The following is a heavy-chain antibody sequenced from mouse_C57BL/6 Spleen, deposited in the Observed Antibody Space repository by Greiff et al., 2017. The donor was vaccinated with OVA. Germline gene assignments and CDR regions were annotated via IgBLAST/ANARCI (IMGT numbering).Heavy chain of an antibody. CDR3: ARNGPYAMDY. J-gene: IGHJ4*01. V-gene: IGHV1-69*01. D-gene: IGHD1-1*01. CDR2: IDPSDSYT. CDR1: GYTFTSYW. Sequence: QVQLQQPGAELVMPGASVKLSCKASGYTFTSYWMHWVKQRPGQGLEWIGDIDPSDSYTNYNQKFKGKSTLTVDKSSSTAYMQLSSLTSEDSAVYYCARNGPYAMDYWGQGTSVTVSS.